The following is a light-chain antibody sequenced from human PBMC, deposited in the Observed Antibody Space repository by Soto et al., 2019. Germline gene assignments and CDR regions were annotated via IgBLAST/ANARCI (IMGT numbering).Light chain of an antibody. CDR1: QSVSNRY. J-gene: IGKJ1*01. Sequence: EVVSTQSPGTLSLSPGERATLSCRASQSVSNRYLSWYQQKPGQAPRLLIYSVSMRATGIPDRFSGSGSDTDFTLTISRLEPEDFAVYYCQQYDKSPRTFGQGTKVDI. V-gene: IGKV3-20*01. CDR3: QQYDKSPRT. CDR2: SVS.